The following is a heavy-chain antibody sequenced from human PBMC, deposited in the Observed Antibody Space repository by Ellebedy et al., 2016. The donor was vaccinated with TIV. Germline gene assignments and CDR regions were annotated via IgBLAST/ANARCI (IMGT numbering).Heavy chain of an antibody. V-gene: IGHV3-9*01. D-gene: IGHD7-27*01. CDR1: GFTFDDYA. J-gene: IGHJ4*02. CDR2: ISWRGHYI. CDR3: TKDLLRGIWGGSGRDY. Sequence: PGGSLRLSCAASGFTFDDYAMHWVRQAPGKGLEWVSGISWRGHYIGYADSVRGRLTISRDNAKSSLYLQMNSLRIEDTAVYYCTKDLLRGIWGGSGRDYWGQGTLVTVSS.